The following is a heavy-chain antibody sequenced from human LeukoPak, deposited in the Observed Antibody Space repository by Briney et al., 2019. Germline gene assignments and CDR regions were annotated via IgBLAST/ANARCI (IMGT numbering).Heavy chain of an antibody. CDR2: INPNSGGT. CDR3: ARFSKPGVVITYYFDY. Sequence: ASVKVSCKASGYTFTGYYMHWVRQAPGRGLEWMGWINPNSGGTNYAQKFQGRVTMTRDTSISTAYMELSRLRSDDTAVYYCARFSKPGVVITYYFDYWGQGTLVTVSS. CDR1: GYTFTGYY. J-gene: IGHJ4*02. V-gene: IGHV1-2*02. D-gene: IGHD3-3*01.